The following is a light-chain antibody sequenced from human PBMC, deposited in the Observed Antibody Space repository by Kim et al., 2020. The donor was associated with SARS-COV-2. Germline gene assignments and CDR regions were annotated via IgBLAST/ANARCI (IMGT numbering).Light chain of an antibody. CDR3: QQYCLWPRT. CDR1: QRINNN. J-gene: IGKJ4*02. Sequence: EIVMTQSPAALSVSPGEGVTLSCRASQRINNNLAWYHQKPGQAPRLLIYGASTRATGIPARFSGSGSGTEFTLTISSLQPEDSAVYYCQQYCLWPRTFGVGTKVEIK. V-gene: IGKV3-15*01. CDR2: GAS.